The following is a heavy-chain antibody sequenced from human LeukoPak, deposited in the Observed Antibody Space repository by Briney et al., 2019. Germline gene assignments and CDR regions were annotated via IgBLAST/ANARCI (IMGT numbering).Heavy chain of an antibody. CDR3: ARDFYGDYGFDF. J-gene: IGHJ4*02. D-gene: IGHD4-17*01. CDR2: ISSSSRTI. V-gene: IGHV3-48*02. Sequence: PGGSLRLSCAASGFTFSNAWMNWVRQAPGKGLEWVSYISSSSRTIYYTDSVKGRFTISRDNAQNSLYLQMNSLRDDDTAVYYCARDFYGDYGFDFWGQGTLVTVSS. CDR1: GFTFSNAW.